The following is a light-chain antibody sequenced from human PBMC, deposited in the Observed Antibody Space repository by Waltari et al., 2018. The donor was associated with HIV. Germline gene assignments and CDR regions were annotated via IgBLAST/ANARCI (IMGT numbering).Light chain of an antibody. Sequence: DILMTQSPSSLSASVGDRVTITCRVSQSVWRFLNWYQQTPGEAPKILIYSSSKLQSGVPSRFSGSGSGTEFTLTISGLQPEDIATYYCQQSFTLPLTFGPGTKVDLK. CDR3: QQSFTLPLT. CDR1: QSVWRF. V-gene: IGKV1-39*01. CDR2: SSS. J-gene: IGKJ3*01.